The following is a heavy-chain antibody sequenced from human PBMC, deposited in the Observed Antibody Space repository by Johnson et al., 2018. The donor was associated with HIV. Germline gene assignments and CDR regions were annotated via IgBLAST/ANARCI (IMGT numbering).Heavy chain of an antibody. J-gene: IGHJ3*02. CDR2: IKEDGSEK. D-gene: IGHD2-8*02. CDR3: ARDNEDIVLVGAFDI. Sequence: VQLVESGGGLVQPGGSLRLSCAASGFSFSSNWMNWVRQAPGKGLEWVANIKEDGSEKYYVDSVKGRFTISRDNAKNSLYLQMNSLRAEDTAVYYCARDNEDIVLVGAFDIWGQGSMVTVSS. CDR1: GFSFSSNW. V-gene: IGHV3-7*01.